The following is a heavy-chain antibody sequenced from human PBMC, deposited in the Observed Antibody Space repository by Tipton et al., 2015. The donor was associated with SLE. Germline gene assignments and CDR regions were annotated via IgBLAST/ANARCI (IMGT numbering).Heavy chain of an antibody. D-gene: IGHD3-9*01. Sequence: SLRLSCVASGFTLSNYPMHWVRQAAGKGLEWVSGISGRGTNTYYADSVKGRFTISRDNSKNTLYLQMNSLKPEDTALYYCARDLVEAGRYLDSWGQGTLVTVSS. CDR3: ARDLVEAGRYLDS. V-gene: IGHV3-23*01. J-gene: IGHJ4*02. CDR2: ISGRGTNT. CDR1: GFTLSNYP.